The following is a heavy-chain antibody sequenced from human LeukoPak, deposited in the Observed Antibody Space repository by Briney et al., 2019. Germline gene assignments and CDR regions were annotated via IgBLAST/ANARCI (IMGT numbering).Heavy chain of an antibody. Sequence: GGSLRLSCAASGFIFSDYYINWIRQAPGKGLEWIAHISGSGDTLNYADSVKGRFTLSRDNARKSLYLQMNGLRAEDTAVYYCARELPPQYGSGKDYWGQGTLVTVSS. CDR1: GFIFSDYY. J-gene: IGHJ4*02. CDR2: ISGSGDTL. CDR3: ARELPPQYGSGKDY. D-gene: IGHD3-10*01. V-gene: IGHV3-11*04.